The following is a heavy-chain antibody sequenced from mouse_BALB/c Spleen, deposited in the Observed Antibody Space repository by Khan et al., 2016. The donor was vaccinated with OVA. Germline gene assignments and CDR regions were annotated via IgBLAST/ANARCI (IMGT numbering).Heavy chain of an antibody. CDR2: INTYTGEP. CDR3: ARPPFFSDVMVY. J-gene: IGHJ4*01. CDR1: GYTFRNHG. V-gene: IGHV9-3-1*01. Sequence: QIQLVQSGPELKKPGETVKISCKASGYTFRNHGINWVKQAPGKGLKWMGWINTYTGEPTYADDFKGRCAFSLETSASTAYLQINNLKNEATATXFCARPPFFSDVMVYWGQGTSVTGSS.